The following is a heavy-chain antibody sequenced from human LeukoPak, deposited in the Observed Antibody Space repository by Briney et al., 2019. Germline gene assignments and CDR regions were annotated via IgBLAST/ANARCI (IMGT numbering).Heavy chain of an antibody. J-gene: IGHJ4*02. D-gene: IGHD1-26*01. CDR3: AKESREGGNHYIFDY. CDR1: GLTFSTYA. Sequence: GGSLRLSCAASGLTFSTYAMNWVRQAPGKGLEWVSRISDDGIATYYADSVKGRFTISRDNSKNTLYVQMNSLRAADTAVYYCAKESREGGNHYIFDYWGQGALVTVSS. V-gene: IGHV3-23*01. CDR2: ISDDGIAT.